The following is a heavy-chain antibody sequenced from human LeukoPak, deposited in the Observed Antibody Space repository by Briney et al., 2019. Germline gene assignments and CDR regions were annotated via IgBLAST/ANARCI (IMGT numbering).Heavy chain of an antibody. V-gene: IGHV3-30*18. D-gene: IGHD6-19*01. CDR2: ISYDGSNK. Sequence: PGGSLRLSCATSGIILSSNIMHWVRQAPGKGLEWVAVISYDGSNKYYADSVKGRFTISRDNSKNTLYLQMNSLRAEDTAVYYCAKDISVAGTYFDYWGQGTLVTVSS. CDR3: AKDISVAGTYFDY. J-gene: IGHJ4*02. CDR1: GIILSSNI.